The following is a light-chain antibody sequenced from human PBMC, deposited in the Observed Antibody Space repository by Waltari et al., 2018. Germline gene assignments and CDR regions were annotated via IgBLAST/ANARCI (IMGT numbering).Light chain of an antibody. CDR3: SSYAGSVVV. J-gene: IGLJ2*01. CDR1: SSDVDL. V-gene: IGLV2-23*01. CDR2: EGA. Sequence: QSALTQPASVSGSPGQSITISCTGTSSDVDLVSWYLQHPGKAPKLLMYEGAKRPSGVSDRFSGSKSGTTASLTISGLRPEDEAEYFCSSYAGSVVVFGGGTKVIVL.